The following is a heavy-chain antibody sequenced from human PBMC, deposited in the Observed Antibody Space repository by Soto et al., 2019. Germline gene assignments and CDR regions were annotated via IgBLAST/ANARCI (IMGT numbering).Heavy chain of an antibody. Sequence: PSETLSLTCAISGDSIGNFYWSWIRQPAGKGLESLGRLSASGRTNYSPSLQSRVTMSLDRSKNRFSLRLTSVSAPDTAVYFCARGMGRYFDLWGRGTLVTVSS. CDR2: LSASGRT. CDR3: ARGMGRYFDL. CDR1: GDSIGNFY. D-gene: IGHD2-8*01. V-gene: IGHV4-4*07. J-gene: IGHJ2*01.